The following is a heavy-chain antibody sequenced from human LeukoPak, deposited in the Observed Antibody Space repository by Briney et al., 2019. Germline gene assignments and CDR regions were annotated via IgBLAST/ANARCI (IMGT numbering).Heavy chain of an antibody. CDR3: TSRTEGGY. Sequence: GGSLRLSCAASGFTVSSNSMSWVRQAPGKGLEWISYITGSGSTIYYADSVKGRFTISRDNAKNSLYLQMDSLRDEDTAVYYCTSRTEGGYWGQGTLVTVSS. CDR2: ITGSGSTI. V-gene: IGHV3-48*02. D-gene: IGHD1-14*01. CDR1: GFTVSSNS. J-gene: IGHJ4*02.